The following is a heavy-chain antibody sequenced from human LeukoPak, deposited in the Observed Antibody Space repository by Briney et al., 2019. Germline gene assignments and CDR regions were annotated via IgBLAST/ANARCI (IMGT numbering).Heavy chain of an antibody. CDR1: GFTFSSYA. J-gene: IGHJ4*02. Sequence: GGSLRLSCAASGFTFSSYAMSWVRQAPGKGLEWVSVISGSGGSTYYADSVKGRFTISRDNSKNTLYLQMNSLRAEDTAVYYCAKDVWPHKSATGVYYFDYWGQGTLVTVSS. V-gene: IGHV3-23*01. CDR2: ISGSGGST. D-gene: IGHD2-15*01. CDR3: AKDVWPHKSATGVYYFDY.